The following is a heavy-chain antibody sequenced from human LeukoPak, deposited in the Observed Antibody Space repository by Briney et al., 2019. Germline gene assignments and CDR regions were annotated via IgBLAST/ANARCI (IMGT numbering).Heavy chain of an antibody. D-gene: IGHD6-19*01. V-gene: IGHV4-59*01. CDR2: IYYSGST. CDR1: GGSIRSYY. Sequence: PSETLSLTCSVSGGSIRSYYWSWIRQPPGKGLEWIGYIYYSGSTNYNPSLKSRVTISVDTSKNQFSLKLSSVTAADTAVYYCARDEMYSSGWYYFDYWGQGTLVTVSS. J-gene: IGHJ4*02. CDR3: ARDEMYSSGWYYFDY.